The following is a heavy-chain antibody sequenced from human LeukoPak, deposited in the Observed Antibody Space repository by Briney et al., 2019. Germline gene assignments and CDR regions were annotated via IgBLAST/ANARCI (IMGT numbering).Heavy chain of an antibody. V-gene: IGHV5-51*01. D-gene: IGHD2-21*02. CDR3: ARQPYCGGDCYFYDY. Sequence: GESLKISCQGSGYIFTSYWIDWVRQMPGKGLEWMGIIYPGDSDTRYSPSFQGQVTISADKSISTAYLQWSSLKASDTAMYYCARQPYCGGDCYFYDYWGQGTLVTVSS. CDR1: GYIFTSYW. J-gene: IGHJ4*02. CDR2: IYPGDSDT.